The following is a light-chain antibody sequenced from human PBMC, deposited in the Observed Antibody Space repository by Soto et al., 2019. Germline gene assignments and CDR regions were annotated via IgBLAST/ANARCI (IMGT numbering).Light chain of an antibody. CDR3: SSYTSGSTLYV. Sequence: QSALTQPASVSGSPGQSITISCTGTSSDVGGYNYVSWYQQHPGKAPKLMIYDVSNRPSGVSNRFSGSKSGNTASLTISGLQAEVEADYYCSSYTSGSTLYVFGTGTKLTVL. CDR2: DVS. CDR1: SSDVGGYNY. J-gene: IGLJ1*01. V-gene: IGLV2-14*01.